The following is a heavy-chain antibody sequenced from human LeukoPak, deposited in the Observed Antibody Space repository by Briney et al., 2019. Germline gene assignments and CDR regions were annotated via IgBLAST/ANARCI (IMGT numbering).Heavy chain of an antibody. J-gene: IGHJ5*02. CDR2: IYYSGSP. V-gene: IGHV4-39*01. CDR1: GGSISSSSYY. CDR3: ARHVGFITMVRGVINNNWFDP. D-gene: IGHD3-10*01. Sequence: PSETLSLTCTVSGGSISSSSYYWGWIRQPPGKGLEWIGSIYYSGSPYYNPSLKSRVTISVDTSKKQSSLKLSSVTAADTAVYYCARHVGFITMVRGVINNNWFDPWGQGTLVTVSS.